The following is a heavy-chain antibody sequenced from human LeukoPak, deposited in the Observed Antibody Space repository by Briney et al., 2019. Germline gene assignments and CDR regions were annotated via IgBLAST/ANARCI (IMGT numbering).Heavy chain of an antibody. CDR2: INTNTGNP. CDR3: ARTLRYCSGGNCYSGYYYYYGMDV. Sequence: ASVKVSCKASGYTFTSYAMNWVRQAPGQGLEWMGWINTNTGNPTYAQGFTGRFVFSLDTSVSTAYLQISSLKAEDTAVYYCARTLRYCSGGNCYSGYYYYYGMDVWGQGITVTVSS. D-gene: IGHD2-15*01. CDR1: GYTFTSYA. V-gene: IGHV7-4-1*02. J-gene: IGHJ6*02.